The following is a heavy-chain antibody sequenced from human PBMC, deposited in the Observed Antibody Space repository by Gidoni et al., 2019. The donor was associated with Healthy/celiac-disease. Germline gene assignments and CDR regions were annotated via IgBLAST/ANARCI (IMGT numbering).Heavy chain of an antibody. Sequence: QVQLQQWGAGLLKPSETLSLTCAVYGGSFSGYYWSWIRQPPGKGLEWIGEINHSGSTNYNPSLKSRVTISVDTFKNQFSLKLSSVTAADTAVYYCASAGRYCSGGSCYSSAYWGQGTLVTVSS. J-gene: IGHJ4*02. CDR3: ASAGRYCSGGSCYSSAY. D-gene: IGHD2-15*01. CDR1: GGSFSGYY. CDR2: INHSGST. V-gene: IGHV4-34*01.